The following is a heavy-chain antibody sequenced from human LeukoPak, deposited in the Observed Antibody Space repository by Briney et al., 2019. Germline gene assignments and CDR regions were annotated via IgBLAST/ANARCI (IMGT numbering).Heavy chain of an antibody. J-gene: IGHJ4*02. Sequence: ASAKVSCKASGYTFISYYIHWMRQAPGQGPEWMGVINPSDGRTRYAQKLQGRVTMTRDTSTSTLYMELSSLRSEDTAVYYCARGLDSSGWSYFEYWGQGTLVTVSS. D-gene: IGHD6-19*01. V-gene: IGHV1-46*04. CDR1: GYTFISYY. CDR2: INPSDGRT. CDR3: ARGLDSSGWSYFEY.